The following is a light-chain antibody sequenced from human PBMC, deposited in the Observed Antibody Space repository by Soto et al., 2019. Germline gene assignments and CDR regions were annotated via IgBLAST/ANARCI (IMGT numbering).Light chain of an antibody. Sequence: EIVLKHSPGTLSLSPCERATLSFRASQSVSRSYLAWYQQKPGQAPRLLSYGASSRATGIPDRFSGSGSGTDFTLTISRLEPEDFAMYFCQQYVSSPQTFGQGTKVDIK. CDR2: GAS. V-gene: IGKV3-20*01. CDR1: QSVSRSY. J-gene: IGKJ1*01. CDR3: QQYVSSPQT.